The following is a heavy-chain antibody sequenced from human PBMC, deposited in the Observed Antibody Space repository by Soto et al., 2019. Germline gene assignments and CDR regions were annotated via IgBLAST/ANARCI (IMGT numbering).Heavy chain of an antibody. D-gene: IGHD2-2*01. CDR3: AREEVPQWFTRGYYGMDV. CDR1: GGSFSGYY. CDR2: INHSGST. Sequence: QVQLQQWGAGLLRPSETLSLTCAVHGGSFSGYYWTWIRQPPGKGLEWIGDINHSGSTNYNSSLKGRVTISVDTSKNQLSLKLRSVTAADTAVYYCAREEVPQWFTRGYYGMDVWGQGTTVTVSS. V-gene: IGHV4-34*01. J-gene: IGHJ6*02.